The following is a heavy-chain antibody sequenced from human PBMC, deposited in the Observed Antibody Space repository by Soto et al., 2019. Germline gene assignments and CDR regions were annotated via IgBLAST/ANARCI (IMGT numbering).Heavy chain of an antibody. CDR3: ARDHYINNGRGSFDP. CDR2: ISSSGSTI. J-gene: IGHJ5*02. V-gene: IGHV3-11*01. CDR1: GFTFSDFC. Sequence: QVQLVESGGGLVKPGGSLRLSCAGSGFTFSDFCMSWIRQAPGKGLEWLSYISSSGSTIYYADSVKGRFTISRDNAKNSLYLQMNSLRAEDTAVYYCARDHYINNGRGSFDPWGQGTLVTVSS. D-gene: IGHD3-10*01.